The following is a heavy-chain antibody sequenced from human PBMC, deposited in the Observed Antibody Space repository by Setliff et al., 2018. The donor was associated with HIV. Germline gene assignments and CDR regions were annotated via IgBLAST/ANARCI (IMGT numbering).Heavy chain of an antibody. V-gene: IGHV3-43*01. J-gene: IGHJ3*01. CDR2: ISSGGGFI. D-gene: IGHD7-27*01. CDR1: GFTFDDYI. Sequence: PGGSLRLSCVASGFTFDDYIMHWVRQAPGKGLEWVSCISSGGGFIYYADSVKGRFTISRDTAKNSVYLQMNSLRAEDTALYYCAKIPHTGDSAYDVWGQGTMVTVSS. CDR3: AKIPHTGDSAYDV.